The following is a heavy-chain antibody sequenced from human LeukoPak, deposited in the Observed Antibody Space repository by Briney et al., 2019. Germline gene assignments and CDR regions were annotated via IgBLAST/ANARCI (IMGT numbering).Heavy chain of an antibody. CDR2: ISAYNGNT. V-gene: IGHV1-18*01. CDR1: GYTFTSYG. Sequence: ASVKVSCKASGYTFTSYGISWVRQAPGQGLEWMGWISAYNGNTNYAQKLQGRVTMTTDTSTSTAYMELRSLRSDDTAVYYCARTTFCGDNCYLYFDYWGQGTPVTVSS. CDR3: ARTTFCGDNCYLYFDY. D-gene: IGHD2-21*02. J-gene: IGHJ4*02.